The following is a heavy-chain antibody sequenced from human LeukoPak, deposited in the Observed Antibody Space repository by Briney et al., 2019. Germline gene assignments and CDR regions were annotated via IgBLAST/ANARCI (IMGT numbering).Heavy chain of an antibody. Sequence: GRSLRLSCAASGFTFSSYEMNWVRQAPGKGLEWVGRIKSKTDGGTTDYAAPVKGRFTISRDDSKNTLYLQMNSLKTEDTAVYYCTTDPYYYGSGSPDAFDIWGQGTMVTVSS. V-gene: IGHV3-15*01. CDR3: TTDPYYYGSGSPDAFDI. J-gene: IGHJ3*02. D-gene: IGHD3-10*01. CDR1: GFTFSSYE. CDR2: IKSKTDGGTT.